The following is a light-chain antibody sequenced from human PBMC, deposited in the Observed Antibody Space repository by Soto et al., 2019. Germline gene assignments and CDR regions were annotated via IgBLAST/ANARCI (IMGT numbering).Light chain of an antibody. CDR2: GAS. CDR1: QSVSSTS. V-gene: IGKV3-20*01. J-gene: IGKJ1*01. Sequence: EIVLTQSPGTLSFSPGERATLSCRASQSVSSTSLAWYQQKPGQAPRLLIYGASNRATGIPDRFSGSGSGTDFTLTISRLEPEDFAVYYCQQYDNSPPWTCGQGTKVEIK. CDR3: QQYDNSPPWT.